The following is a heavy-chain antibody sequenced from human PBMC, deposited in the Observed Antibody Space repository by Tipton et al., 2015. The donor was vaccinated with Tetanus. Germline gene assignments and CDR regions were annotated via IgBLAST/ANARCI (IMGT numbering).Heavy chain of an antibody. CDR2: IRQDGTEY. CDR1: GFTFSCQW. D-gene: IGHD7-27*01. V-gene: IGHV3-7*03. Sequence: SLRLSCAASGFTFSCQWMSWVRQAPGKGLEWVATIRQDGTEYRYADSVKGRFTISRDNAKNSLYLQMNSLSADDTAGYYCGKQNGGRWVVDLWGQGALFSVSS. J-gene: IGHJ5*02. CDR3: GKQNGGRWVVDL.